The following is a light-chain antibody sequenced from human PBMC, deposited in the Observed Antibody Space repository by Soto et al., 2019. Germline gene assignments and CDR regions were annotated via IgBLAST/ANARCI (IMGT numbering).Light chain of an antibody. CDR1: SSNIGAGYD. Sequence: QLVLTQPPSVSGAPGQRVTISCTGSSSNIGAGYDVHWYQQLPGTAPKLLIYGNSNRPSGVPDRFSGSKSVTSASLAITGLQAEDEADYYCQSYDSSLSGYVFGGGTQLTVL. J-gene: IGLJ2*01. V-gene: IGLV1-40*01. CDR2: GNS. CDR3: QSYDSSLSGYV.